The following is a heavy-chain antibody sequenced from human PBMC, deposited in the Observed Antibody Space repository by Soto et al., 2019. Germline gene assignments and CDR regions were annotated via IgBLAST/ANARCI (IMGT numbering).Heavy chain of an antibody. Sequence: QVQLQESGTGLVKPSQTLSLTCAVSHGSVTSGRYYWSWIRQLPGKGQERNGQIYHTGNTYYNPYLMSRVAMSVDTSPTQLSVMLSSVTAVEKAVYFCARARDNYGGHIENWGQGMLGTVAS. V-gene: IGHV4-31*11. J-gene: IGHJ4*02. CDR2: IYHTGNT. CDR1: HGSVTSGRYY. D-gene: IGHD2-21*01. CDR3: ARARDNYGGHIEN.